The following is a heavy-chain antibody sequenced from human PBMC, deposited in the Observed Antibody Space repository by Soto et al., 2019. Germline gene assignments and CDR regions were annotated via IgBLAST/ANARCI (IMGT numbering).Heavy chain of an antibody. CDR2: INPNSGGT. V-gene: IGHV1-2*04. J-gene: IGHJ6*02. Sequence: ASVKVSCKASGYTFTGYYMHWVRQAPGQGLEWMGWINPNSGGTNYAQKFQGWVTMTRDTSISTAYMELSRLRSDDTAVYYCARGGRDGYYFYGMDVWGQGTTVTVSS. CDR3: ARGGRDGYYFYGMDV. CDR1: GYTFTGYY.